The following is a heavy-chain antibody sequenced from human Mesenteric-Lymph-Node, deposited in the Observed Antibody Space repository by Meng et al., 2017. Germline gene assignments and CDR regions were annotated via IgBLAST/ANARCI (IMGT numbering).Heavy chain of an antibody. CDR2: IKQDGSEK. CDR3: ARDRSLAS. J-gene: IGHJ4*02. CDR1: GLTFSNAW. V-gene: IGHV3-7*01. D-gene: IGHD1-14*01. Sequence: EVQLVGSGGGLVKPGGSLRLSCAASGLTFSNAWMSWVRQAPGKGLEWVANIKQDGSEKNYVDSVKGRFTISRDNAKNSLYLQMNSLRAEDTAVYYCARDRSLASWGQGTLVTVSS.